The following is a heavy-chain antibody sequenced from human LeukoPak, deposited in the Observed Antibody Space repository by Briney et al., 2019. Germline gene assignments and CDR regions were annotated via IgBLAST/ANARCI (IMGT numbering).Heavy chain of an antibody. CDR2: IYYSGST. Sequence: PSETLSLTCTVSGGSISSYYWSWIRRPPGKGLEWIGYIYYSGSTNYNPSLKSRVTISVDTSKNQFSLKLSSVTAADTAEYYCASIPPRFGPYDAFDIWGQGTMVTVSS. J-gene: IGHJ3*02. CDR3: ASIPPRFGPYDAFDI. V-gene: IGHV4-59*01. D-gene: IGHD3-16*01. CDR1: GGSISSYY.